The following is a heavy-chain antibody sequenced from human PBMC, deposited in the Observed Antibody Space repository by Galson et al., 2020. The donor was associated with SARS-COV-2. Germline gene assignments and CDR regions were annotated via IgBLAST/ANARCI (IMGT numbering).Heavy chain of an antibody. J-gene: IGHJ4*02. CDR2: SRTKVNSYAT. V-gene: IGHV3-73*01. CDR1: GFNFRGSA. Sequence: GESLKTPCAAPGFNFRGSAMHWVRQTSAQGLAWVGRSRTKVNSYATSYGAPVKGRFNISRHESKKTAYLEMNNLKTDDTAVYYCTTPIDYWGQGTLVTVSS. CDR3: TTPIDY.